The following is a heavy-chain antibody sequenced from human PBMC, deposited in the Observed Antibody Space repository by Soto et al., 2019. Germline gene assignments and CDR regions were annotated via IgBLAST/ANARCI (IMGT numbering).Heavy chain of an antibody. J-gene: IGHJ4*02. CDR3: AKRYCGGGSCFFYFDY. CDR2: INHSGST. Sequence: TSETLSLTCAVYGGSFSGYYWSWIRQPPGKGLEWIGEINHSGSTNYNPSLKSRVTISVDTSKNQFSLKLSSVTAADTVLYYGAKRYCGGGSCFFYFDYWGQGTLVTVSS. D-gene: IGHD2-15*01. CDR1: GGSFSGYY. V-gene: IGHV4-34*01.